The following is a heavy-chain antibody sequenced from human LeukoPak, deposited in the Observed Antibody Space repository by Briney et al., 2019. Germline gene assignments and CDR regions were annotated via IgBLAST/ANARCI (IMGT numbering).Heavy chain of an antibody. V-gene: IGHV3-48*02. J-gene: IGHJ4*02. D-gene: IGHD6-19*01. CDR2: ISSSSSTI. Sequence: PGGSLRLSCAASGFTLSNYNMNWVRQAPGKGLEWVSYISSSSSTIYYADPVEGRFTISRDNAKNSLYLQMNSLRDEDTAVYYCARDLAVAGSFDYWGQGTLVTVSS. CDR1: GFTLSNYN. CDR3: ARDLAVAGSFDY.